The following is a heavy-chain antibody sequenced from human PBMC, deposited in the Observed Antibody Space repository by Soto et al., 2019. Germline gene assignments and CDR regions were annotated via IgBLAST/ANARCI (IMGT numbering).Heavy chain of an antibody. CDR1: GFTFTSSA. Sequence: SVKVSCKASGFTFTSSAVQWVRQARGQRLEWIGWIVVGSGNTNYAQKFQERVTITRDMSTSTAYMELSSLGSEDTAVYYCGACNRYYDFWSCHRPAYGMDVWGPRTTVTV. D-gene: IGHD3-3*01. CDR3: GACNRYYDFWSCHRPAYGMDV. V-gene: IGHV1-58*01. CDR2: IVVGSGNT. J-gene: IGHJ6*02.